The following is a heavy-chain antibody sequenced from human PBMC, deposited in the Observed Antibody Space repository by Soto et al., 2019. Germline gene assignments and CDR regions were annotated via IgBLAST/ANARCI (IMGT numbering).Heavy chain of an antibody. D-gene: IGHD2-2*01. J-gene: IGHJ6*03. Sequence: WGWIRQPPGKGLEWIGSIYYSGSTCYNPSLKSRVTISVDTSKNQFSLKLSSVTAADTAVYYCARLRFDCSSTSCYSTPRSYYYYMDVWGKGTTVTVSS. CDR3: ARLRFDCSSTSCYSTPRSYYYYMDV. V-gene: IGHV4-39*01. CDR2: IYYSGST.